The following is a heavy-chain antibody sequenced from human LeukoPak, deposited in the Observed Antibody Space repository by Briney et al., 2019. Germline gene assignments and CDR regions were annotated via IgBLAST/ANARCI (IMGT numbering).Heavy chain of an antibody. J-gene: IGHJ3*02. CDR3: ARDRRIASPEDCAFDI. D-gene: IGHD6-13*01. CDR2: IYYSGST. Sequence: SETLSLTCTVSGGSISSSSYYWGWIRQPPGKGLEWIGSIYYSGSTYYNPSLKSRVTISVGTSKNQFSLKLSSVTAADTAVYYCARDRRIASPEDCAFDIWGQGTMVTVSS. V-gene: IGHV4-39*07. CDR1: GGSISSSSYY.